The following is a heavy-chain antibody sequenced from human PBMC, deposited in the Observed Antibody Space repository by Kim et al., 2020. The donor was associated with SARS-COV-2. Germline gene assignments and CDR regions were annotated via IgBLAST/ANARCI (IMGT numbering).Heavy chain of an antibody. CDR1: GFTFSSYA. D-gene: IGHD2-21*01. Sequence: GGSLRLSCAGSGFTFSSYAMSWVRQAPGKGLEWVSAIGASGGRTYYADSVKGRFTISRDDSKNTLYVQMNSLRVEDTAVYYCAKEIEGGGEMDVWGQGTTVTVSS. CDR3: AKEIEGGGEMDV. V-gene: IGHV3-23*01. J-gene: IGHJ6*02. CDR2: IGASGGRT.